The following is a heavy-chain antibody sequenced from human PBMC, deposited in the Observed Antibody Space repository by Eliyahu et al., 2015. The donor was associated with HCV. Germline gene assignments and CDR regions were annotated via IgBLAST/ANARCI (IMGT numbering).Heavy chain of an antibody. CDR2: IRQDGNAR. CDR1: GFTFNNFW. J-gene: IGHJ4*02. V-gene: IGHV3-7*01. Sequence: VQLVESGGGLVQPGGSLRLSCTASGFTFNNFWMAWVRQAPGKGLEWVANIRQDGNARYYVDSVKGRFTIFRDNANNSLSLDMSNLRAEDTARYYCARVARGYVDFWDQGTXXTVSX. CDR3: ARVARGYVDF.